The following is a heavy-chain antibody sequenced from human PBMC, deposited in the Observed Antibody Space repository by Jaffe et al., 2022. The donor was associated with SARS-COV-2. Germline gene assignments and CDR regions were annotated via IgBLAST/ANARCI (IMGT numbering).Heavy chain of an antibody. Sequence: QVQMVESGGGLVKPGGSLRLSCEASGFTFSDFYMNWIRQAPGRGLEWVSHISGSGRLIFYADSVKGRFTISRDNAENSLFLQMNSLETEDTAVYYCAGHYDPSGAFSNFYFYGVDVWGQGTTVTVSS. D-gene: IGHD3-22*01. V-gene: IGHV3-11*01. CDR2: ISGSGRLI. CDR1: GFTFSDFY. J-gene: IGHJ6*02. CDR3: AGHYDPSGAFSNFYFYGVDV.